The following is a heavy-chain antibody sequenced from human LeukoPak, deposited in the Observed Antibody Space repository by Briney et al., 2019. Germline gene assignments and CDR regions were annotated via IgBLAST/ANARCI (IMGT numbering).Heavy chain of an antibody. J-gene: IGHJ5*02. D-gene: IGHD3-10*01. CDR3: ARVVRGGWLRGWFDP. Sequence: SETLSLTCTDSGGSISSYYWSWIRQPPAKELQGIGYIYYSGSTNYNPSLKRPVTLSVDTSKNQFSLKLSSVTAADAAVYYCARVVRGGWLRGWFDPWGQGTLVTVSS. V-gene: IGHV4-59*01. CDR1: GGSISSYY. CDR2: IYYSGST.